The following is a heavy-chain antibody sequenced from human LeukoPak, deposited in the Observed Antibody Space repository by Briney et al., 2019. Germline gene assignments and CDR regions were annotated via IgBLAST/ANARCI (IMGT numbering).Heavy chain of an antibody. J-gene: IGHJ4*02. CDR1: GDSVSSDRYY. CDR3: ARAGSGWVLDY. Sequence: TTSETLSLTCTVSGDSVSSDRYYWTWIRQSPGKGLEWIAYIRYSGHTNYNPSLNSRVTISEDTSKTQFSLRLSSVTAADTAVYFCARAGSGWVLDYWGQGILVTVSS. CDR2: IRYSGHT. D-gene: IGHD6-19*01. V-gene: IGHV4-61*01.